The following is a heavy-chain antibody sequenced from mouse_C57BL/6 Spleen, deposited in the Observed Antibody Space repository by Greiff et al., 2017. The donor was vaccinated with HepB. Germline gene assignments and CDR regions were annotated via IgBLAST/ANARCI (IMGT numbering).Heavy chain of an antibody. Sequence: VQLQQSGPELVKPGASVKISCKASGYAFSSSWMNWVKQRPGKGLEWIGRIYPGDGATNYNGKFKGKATLTADKSSSTAYMQLSSLTSEDSAVYFCARLLRYVDVWGTGTTVTVSS. J-gene: IGHJ1*03. CDR2: IYPGDGAT. V-gene: IGHV1-82*01. CDR3: ARLLRYVDV. D-gene: IGHD1-1*01. CDR1: GYAFSSSW.